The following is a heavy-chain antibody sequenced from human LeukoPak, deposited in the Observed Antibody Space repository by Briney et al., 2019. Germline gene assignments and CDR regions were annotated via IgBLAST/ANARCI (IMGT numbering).Heavy chain of an antibody. CDR3: ARELTGYCSSTSCHSRDY. V-gene: IGHV4-4*07. J-gene: IGHJ4*02. D-gene: IGHD2-2*03. CDR2: IYTSGST. CDR1: GGSISSYY. Sequence: PSETLSLTCTVSGGSISSYYWSWIRQPAGKGLEWIGRIYTSGSTNYNPSLKSRVTMSVDTSKNQFSLKLSSVTAADTAVYYCARELTGYCSSTSCHSRDYWGQGTLVTVSS.